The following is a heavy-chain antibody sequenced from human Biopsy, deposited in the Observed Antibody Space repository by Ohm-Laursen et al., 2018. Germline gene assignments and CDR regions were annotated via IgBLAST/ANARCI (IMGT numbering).Heavy chain of an antibody. CDR1: GYTFTTYG. D-gene: IGHD3-22*01. V-gene: IGHV1-2*02. CDR3: TRGGYYYDSLAYYYWFDP. J-gene: IGHJ5*02. Sequence: ASVKVSCKASGYTFTTYGISWVRQAPGQGLEWMGWINAKTGDTNYAQKFQGRVTMTGDTSISTAYVDLSSLRSDDTAVYYCTRGGYYYDSLAYYYWFDPWGQGTLVTVSS. CDR2: INAKTGDT.